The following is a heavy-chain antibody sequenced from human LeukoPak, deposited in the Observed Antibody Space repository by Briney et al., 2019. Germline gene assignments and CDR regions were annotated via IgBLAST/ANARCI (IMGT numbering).Heavy chain of an antibody. Sequence: GGSLRLSCAASGFTFSDYYMSWIRQAPGKGLEWVSSISSSTNSIYYADSVKGRFTISRDNAKNSLYLQMNSLRAEDTAFYYCARERGYTYGYADYWGQGTLVTVSS. CDR1: GFTFSDYY. J-gene: IGHJ4*02. CDR2: ISSSTNSI. CDR3: ARERGYTYGYADY. V-gene: IGHV3-11*01. D-gene: IGHD5-18*01.